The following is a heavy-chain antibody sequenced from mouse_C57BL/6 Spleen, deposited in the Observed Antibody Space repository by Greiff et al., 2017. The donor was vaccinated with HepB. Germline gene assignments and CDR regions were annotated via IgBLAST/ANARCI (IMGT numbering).Heavy chain of an antibody. CDR3: TGGYYGGSYDYFDY. V-gene: IGHV1-15*01. CDR1: GYTFTDYE. Sequence: VQLKESGAELVRPGASVTLSCKASGYTFTDYEMHWVKQTPVHGLEWIGAIDPETGGTAYNQKFKGKAILTADKSSSTTYMELRSLTSEDSAVYYCTGGYYGGSYDYFDYWGQGTTLTVSS. CDR2: IDPETGGT. J-gene: IGHJ2*01. D-gene: IGHD1-1*01.